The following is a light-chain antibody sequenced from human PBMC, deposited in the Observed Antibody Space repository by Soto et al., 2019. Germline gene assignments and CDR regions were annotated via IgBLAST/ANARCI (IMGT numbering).Light chain of an antibody. J-gene: IGKJ4*01. Sequence: DIQMTQSPSSLSASVVDRVTITCRASQSIRSYLNWSQQKPGKARKLLIYAASSLQSGVPSRFSGSGSGTDFTLTISCLQPEDFATYFCQQSYNTPRTFGGGTKVEIK. CDR3: QQSYNTPRT. CDR1: QSIRSY. V-gene: IGKV1-39*01. CDR2: AAS.